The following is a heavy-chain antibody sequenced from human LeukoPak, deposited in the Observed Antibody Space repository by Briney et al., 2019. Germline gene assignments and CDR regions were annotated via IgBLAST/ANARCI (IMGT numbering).Heavy chain of an antibody. V-gene: IGHV4-30-2*01. D-gene: IGHD4-23*01. CDR2: INHSGST. Sequence: SETLSLTCAVSGGSIGSGGYSWSWIRQPPGKGLEWIGEINHSGSTNYNPSLKSRVTISVDTSKNQFSLKLSSVTAADTAVYYCARGFLTLYWGQGTLVTVSS. CDR3: ARGFLTLY. J-gene: IGHJ4*02. CDR1: GGSIGSGGYS.